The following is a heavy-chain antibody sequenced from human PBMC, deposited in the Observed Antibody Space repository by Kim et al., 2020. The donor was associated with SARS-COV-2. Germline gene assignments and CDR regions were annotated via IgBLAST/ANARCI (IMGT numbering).Heavy chain of an antibody. CDR3: VKEFPSIARRLVTPGRPFDY. CDR1: GFTFSSYA. J-gene: IGHJ4*02. D-gene: IGHD3-9*01. V-gene: IGHV3-64D*09. CDR2: ISRNGGST. Sequence: GGSLRLSCSASGFTFSSYAMHWVRQAPGKGLEYVSAISRNGGSTYYADSVKGRYTISRDNSKNTLYLQMSSLRAEDTAVYYCVKEFPSIARRLVTPGRPFDYWGQGTLVTVSS.